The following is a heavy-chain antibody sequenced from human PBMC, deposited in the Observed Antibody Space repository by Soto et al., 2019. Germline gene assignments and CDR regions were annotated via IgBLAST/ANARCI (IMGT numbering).Heavy chain of an antibody. CDR1: GFTASSHA. D-gene: IGHD3-16*02. CDR3: AIDLALVTTCYRGRDP. CDR2: MTGSGRTT. Sequence: PAESLTPACAASGFTASSHAISGVRHLPGEGLEWVSAMTGSGRTTYYADSAKGRFTISRDNSKNTLYLQMGSLRAEETAIYYCAIDLALVTTCYRGRDPWGKGTQVTVS. J-gene: IGHJ5*02. V-gene: IGHV3-23*01.